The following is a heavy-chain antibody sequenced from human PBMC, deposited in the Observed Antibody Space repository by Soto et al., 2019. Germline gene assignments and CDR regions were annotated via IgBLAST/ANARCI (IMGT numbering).Heavy chain of an antibody. CDR1: GGSFSGYY. V-gene: IGHV4-34*01. D-gene: IGHD3-3*01. J-gene: IGHJ3*02. CDR2: INHSGST. CDR3: ASLYDFWSGNDAFDI. Sequence: WETLSLTCAVYGGSFSGYYWSWIRQPPWKGLEWIGEINHSGSTNYNPSLKSRVTISVDTSKNQFSLKLSSVTAADTAVYYCASLYDFWSGNDAFDIWGDGTLVTVS.